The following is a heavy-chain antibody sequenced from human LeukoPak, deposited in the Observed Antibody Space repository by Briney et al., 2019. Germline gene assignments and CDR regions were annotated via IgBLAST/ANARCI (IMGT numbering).Heavy chain of an antibody. CDR2: IYTSGST. J-gene: IGHJ6*03. D-gene: IGHD2-15*01. CDR3: ARDGRKVVAAKRYYYYYYMDV. V-gene: IGHV4-4*07. CDR1: GGSTSSYY. Sequence: SETLSLTCTVSGGSTSSYYWSWIRQPARKGLEWIGRIYTSGSTNYNPSLKSRVTMSVDTSKNQFSLKLSSVTAADTAVYYCARDGRKVVAAKRYYYYYYMDVWGKGTTVTVSS.